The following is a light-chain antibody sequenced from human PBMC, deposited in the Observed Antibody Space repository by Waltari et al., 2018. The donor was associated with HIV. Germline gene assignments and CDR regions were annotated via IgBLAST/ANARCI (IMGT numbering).Light chain of an antibody. V-gene: IGLV1-40*01. CDR3: QSYDISLSGWV. J-gene: IGLJ3*02. Sequence: QSVLTQPPSVSGAPGRRVTISCTGSSSNIGAGYEVHRYQQVPGTAPKVLIYGNTYRPSGVPDRFSGSKSGSSASLLITGLQAEDDADYYCQSYDISLSGWVFGGGTKLTVL. CDR1: SSNIGAGYE. CDR2: GNT.